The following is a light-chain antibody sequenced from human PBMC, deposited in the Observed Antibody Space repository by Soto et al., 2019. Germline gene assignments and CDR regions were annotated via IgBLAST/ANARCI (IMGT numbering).Light chain of an antibody. V-gene: IGKV1-5*03. CDR3: QQYPSFSRT. CDR1: QSISTW. CDR2: KAS. J-gene: IGKJ1*01. Sequence: DIQMTQSPSSLSASVGDRVTITCRASQSISTWLAWYQQKPGKAPKLLIYKASKLENGVPSRFSGSGSGTEFTLTISSLQPGDFATYYCQQYPSFSRTFGQGTKVDIK.